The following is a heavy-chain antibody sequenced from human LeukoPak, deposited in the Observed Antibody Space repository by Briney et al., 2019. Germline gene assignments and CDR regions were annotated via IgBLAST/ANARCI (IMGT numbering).Heavy chain of an antibody. CDR2: INAGNGNT. CDR1: GHTFTSYA. J-gene: IGHJ4*02. Sequence: GASVKVSCKASGHTFTSYAMHWVRQAPGQRLEWMGWINAGNGNTKYSQKFQDRVTITRDTSASTAYMELSSLRSEDTAVYYCARDSHYYESSGYNQGDFDYWGQGTLVTVSS. D-gene: IGHD3-22*01. CDR3: ARDSHYYESSGYNQGDFDY. V-gene: IGHV1-3*01.